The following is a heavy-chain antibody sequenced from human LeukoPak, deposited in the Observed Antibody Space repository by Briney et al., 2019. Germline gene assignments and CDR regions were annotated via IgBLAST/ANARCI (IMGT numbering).Heavy chain of an antibody. CDR3: ARIPAWLGAFGYFDV. V-gene: IGHV3-11*01. Sequence: GGSLRLSCAASGFTFSDYYMTWIRQAPGKGLEWVSYIRSGGTTIYYADSVKGRFTISRDNAKNSLYLQMNSLRAEDTAVYFCARIPAWLGAFGYFDVWGRGTLVAVSS. D-gene: IGHD3-10*01. J-gene: IGHJ2*01. CDR1: GFTFSDYY. CDR2: IRSGGTTI.